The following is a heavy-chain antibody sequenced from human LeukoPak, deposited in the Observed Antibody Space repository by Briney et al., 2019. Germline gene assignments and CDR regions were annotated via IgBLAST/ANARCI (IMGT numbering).Heavy chain of an antibody. D-gene: IGHD3-22*01. V-gene: IGHV3-30*02. CDR3: AKEGPGYYDSSGYYLS. CDR2: IRYDGSNK. Sequence: LTGGSLRLSCAASGFTFSSYGMHWVRQAPGKGLEWVAFIRYDGSNKYYADSVKGRFTISRDNSKNTLYLQMNSLRAEDTAVCYCAKEGPGYYDSSGYYLSWGQGTMVTVSS. J-gene: IGHJ3*01. CDR1: GFTFSSYG.